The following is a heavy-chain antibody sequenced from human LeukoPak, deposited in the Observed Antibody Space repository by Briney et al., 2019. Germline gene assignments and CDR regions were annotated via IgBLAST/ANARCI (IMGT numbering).Heavy chain of an antibody. CDR1: GGSFSGYY. V-gene: IGHV4-34*01. Sequence: SETLSLTCAVYGGSFSGYYWSWIRQPPGKGLEWIGEINHSGSTNYNPSLKSRVTISVDTSKNQFSLKLSSVTAADTAVYYCARWARGMDVWGQGTTVTVSS. J-gene: IGHJ6*02. CDR3: ARWARGMDV. CDR2: INHSGST.